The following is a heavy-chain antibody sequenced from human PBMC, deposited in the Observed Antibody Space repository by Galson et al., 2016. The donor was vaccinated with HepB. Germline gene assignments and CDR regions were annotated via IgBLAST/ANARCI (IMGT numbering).Heavy chain of an antibody. CDR2: IVVGTGNT. CDR3: SAQLDEAPDGAGPD. J-gene: IGHJ4*02. Sequence: SVKVSCKASGFTFTTSAVHWVRQTRGQRLEWIGWIVVGTGNTDYAQKFHERVSITSDLSTSTVYLELTNLSSEDTAVYFCSAQLDEAPDGAGPDWGQGTLVTVSS. D-gene: IGHD1-26*01. CDR1: GFTFTTSA. V-gene: IGHV1-58*01.